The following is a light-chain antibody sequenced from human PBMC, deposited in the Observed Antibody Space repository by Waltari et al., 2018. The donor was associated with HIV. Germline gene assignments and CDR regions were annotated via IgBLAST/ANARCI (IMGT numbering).Light chain of an antibody. Sequence: DIVMTQSPASLAVSLGERATINCKSSQSVLFSSNNKNHLAWYQQKPGQPPRLPIYWASTRDSGVPDRFRGSGSGTEFTLTISSLQAEDVAVYYCQQYYSSPWNFGPGTTVDI. CDR2: WAS. CDR1: QSVLFSSNNKNH. J-gene: IGKJ3*01. CDR3: QQYYSSPWN. V-gene: IGKV4-1*01.